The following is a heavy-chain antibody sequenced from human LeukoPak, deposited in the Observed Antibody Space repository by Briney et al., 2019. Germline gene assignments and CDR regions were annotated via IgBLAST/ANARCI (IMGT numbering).Heavy chain of an antibody. CDR3: ARDRTALRGYWYYMDV. D-gene: IGHD6-25*01. CDR2: IIPIFGTA. V-gene: IGHV1-69*06. Sequence: ASVKVSCKASGGTFSSYAISWVRQAPGQGLEWMGRIIPIFGTANYAQKFQGRVTITADKSTSTAYMELSSLRSEDTAVYYCARDRTALRGYWYYMDVWGKGTTVTVSS. J-gene: IGHJ6*03. CDR1: GGTFSSYA.